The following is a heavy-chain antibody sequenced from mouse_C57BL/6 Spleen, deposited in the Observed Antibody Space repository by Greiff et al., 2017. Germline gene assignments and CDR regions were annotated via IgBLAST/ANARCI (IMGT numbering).Heavy chain of an antibody. CDR2: SRNKANDYTT. V-gene: IGHV7-1*01. CDR1: GFTFSDFY. J-gene: IGHJ3*01. CDR3: ARDAEGTY. Sequence: EVKLVESGGGLVQSGRSLRLSCATSGFTFSDFYMEWVRQAPGKGLEWIAASRNKANDYTTEYIASVKGRFIVSRDTSQSILYLQMNALRAEDTAIYYCARDAEGTYWGQGTLVTVSA.